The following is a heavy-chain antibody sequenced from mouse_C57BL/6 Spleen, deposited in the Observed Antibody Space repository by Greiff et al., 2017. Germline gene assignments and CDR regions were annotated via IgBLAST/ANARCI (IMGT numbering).Heavy chain of an antibody. CDR2: IDPSDSYT. CDR1: GYTFTSYW. J-gene: IGHJ2*01. V-gene: IGHV1-69*01. CDR3: ARNHYYGSRYFDY. Sequence: QVQLQQPGAELVMPGASVKLSCKASGYTFTSYWMHWVKQRPGQGLEWIGEIDPSDSYTNYNQKFKGKSTLTVDKSSSTAYMQLSSLTSEDSAVYYGARNHYYGSRYFDYWGQGTTLTVSS. D-gene: IGHD1-1*01.